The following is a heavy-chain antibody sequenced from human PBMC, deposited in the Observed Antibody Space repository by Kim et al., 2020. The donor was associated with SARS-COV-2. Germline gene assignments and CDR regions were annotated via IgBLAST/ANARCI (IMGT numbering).Heavy chain of an antibody. D-gene: IGHD3-10*01. CDR2: ISSSSSYT. J-gene: IGHJ6*02. Sequence: GGSLRLSCAASGFTFSDYYMSWIRQAPGKGLEWVSYISSSSSYTNYADSVKGRFTISRDNAKNSLYLQMNSLRAEDTAVYYCARDRGRYYGSGSYAPNYYYYYGMDVWGQGTTVTVSS. CDR3: ARDRGRYYGSGSYAPNYYYYYGMDV. CDR1: GFTFSDYY. V-gene: IGHV3-11*05.